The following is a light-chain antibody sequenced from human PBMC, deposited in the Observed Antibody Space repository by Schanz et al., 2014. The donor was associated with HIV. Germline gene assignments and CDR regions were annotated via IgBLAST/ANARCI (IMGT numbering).Light chain of an antibody. CDR1: HSVSSN. V-gene: IGKV3-15*01. Sequence: EIVLTQSPDTLSVPPGERATLSCRASHSVSSNFLAWYQQKPGQAPRLLIYGASTRATGIPARFSGSGSGTEFTLTISSLQSEDFAVYYCQQYNNWRTFGQGTKLEIK. J-gene: IGKJ2*01. CDR3: QQYNNWRT. CDR2: GAS.